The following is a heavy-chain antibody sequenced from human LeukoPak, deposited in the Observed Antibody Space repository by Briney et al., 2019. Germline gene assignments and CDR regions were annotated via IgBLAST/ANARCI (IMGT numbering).Heavy chain of an antibody. CDR2: VFQSGNT. Sequence: PSETLSLTCTVSGGSISNYCWSWIRQPPGKGLEWIGYVFQSGNTNYNPSLKSRVTISVDTSKNHFSLNLSSVSAADTAVYYCARERYYYDSSGYYGYFDYWGQGTLVTVSS. CDR1: GGSISNYC. CDR3: ARERYYYDSSGYYGYFDY. J-gene: IGHJ4*02. V-gene: IGHV4-59*01. D-gene: IGHD3-22*01.